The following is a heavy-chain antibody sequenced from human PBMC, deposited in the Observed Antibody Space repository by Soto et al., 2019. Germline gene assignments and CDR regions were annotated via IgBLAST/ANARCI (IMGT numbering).Heavy chain of an antibody. CDR1: GGSFSGYY. V-gene: IGHV4-34*01. J-gene: IGHJ6*02. CDR3: ARKGPCSSTSYHEDGMDV. Sequence: QVQLQQWGAGLLNPSDTLSLTCAIYGGSFSGYYWSWIRQPPRKGLEWIGEINHSGSTNYNPSLKSRVTISVDTSKNQFSLKLSSVTAADTAVYYCARKGPCSSTSYHEDGMDVSGQGTTVIVSS. CDR2: INHSGST. D-gene: IGHD2-2*01.